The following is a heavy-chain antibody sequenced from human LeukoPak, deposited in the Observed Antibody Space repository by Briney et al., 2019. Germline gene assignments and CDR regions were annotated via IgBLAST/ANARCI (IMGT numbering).Heavy chain of an antibody. CDR2: IRYDGSNK. J-gene: IGHJ3*02. Sequence: GALRLSCAASGFTFSSYGMHWVRQAPGKGLEWVAFIRYDGSNKYYADSVKGRFTISRDNSKNTLYLQMNSLRAEDTAVYYCAKDLFSSGYDAFDIWGQGTMVTVSS. CDR3: AKDLFSSGYDAFDI. D-gene: IGHD3-22*01. CDR1: GFTFSSYG. V-gene: IGHV3-30*02.